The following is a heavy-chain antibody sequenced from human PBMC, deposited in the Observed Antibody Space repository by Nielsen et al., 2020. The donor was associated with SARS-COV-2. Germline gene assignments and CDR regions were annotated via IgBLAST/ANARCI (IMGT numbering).Heavy chain of an antibody. CDR1: GGSISSYY. V-gene: IGHV4-34*01. D-gene: IGHD4-11*01. CDR2: INHSGST. J-gene: IGHJ6*03. Sequence: GSLRLSCTVSGGSISSYYWSWIRQPPGKGLEWIGEINHSGSTNYNPSLKSRVTISVDTSKNQFSLKLSSVTAADTAVYYCARAPHYSNYMYYYYYYMDVWGKGTTVTVSS. CDR3: ARAPHYSNYMYYYYYYMDV.